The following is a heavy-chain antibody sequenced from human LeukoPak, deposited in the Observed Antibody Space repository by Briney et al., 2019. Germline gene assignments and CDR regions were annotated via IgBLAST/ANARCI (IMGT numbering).Heavy chain of an antibody. V-gene: IGHV3-30*02. J-gene: IGHJ3*02. CDR1: GFTFSSYG. Sequence: PGGSLRLSCAASGFTFSSYGMHWVRQAPGKGLEWVAFIRYDGSNKYYADSVKGRFTISRDNSKNTLYLQMNSLRAEDTAVYYCAKGDTIFGVVGGDAFDIWGQGTMVTVSS. CDR2: IRYDGSNK. D-gene: IGHD3-3*01. CDR3: AKGDTIFGVVGGDAFDI.